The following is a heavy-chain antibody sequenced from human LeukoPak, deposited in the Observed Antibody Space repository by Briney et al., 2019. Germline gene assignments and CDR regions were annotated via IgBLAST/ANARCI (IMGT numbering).Heavy chain of an antibody. CDR3: ARSGYYDFWSGYYSPQNWFDP. D-gene: IGHD3-3*01. Sequence: PSETLSLTCTVSGGSISSCYWSWIRQPAGKGLEWIGRIYTSGSTNYNPSLKSRVTMSVDTSKNQFSLKLSSVTAADTAVYYCARSGYYDFWSGYYSPQNWFDPWGQGTLVTVSS. J-gene: IGHJ5*02. CDR1: GGSISSCY. V-gene: IGHV4-4*07. CDR2: IYTSGST.